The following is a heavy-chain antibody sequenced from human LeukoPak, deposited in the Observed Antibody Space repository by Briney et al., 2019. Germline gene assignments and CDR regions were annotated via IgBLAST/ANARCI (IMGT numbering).Heavy chain of an antibody. V-gene: IGHV4-38-2*01. Sequence: SETLSLTCAVSGYSISSGYYWGWIRQPPGKGLEWIGSIYHSGSTYYNPSLKSRVTISVDTSKNQFSLKLSSVTAADTAVYYCARVASGASPYYDYMDVWGKGTTVTVSS. J-gene: IGHJ6*03. CDR3: ARVASGASPYYDYMDV. D-gene: IGHD4/OR15-4a*01. CDR1: GYSISSGYY. CDR2: IYHSGST.